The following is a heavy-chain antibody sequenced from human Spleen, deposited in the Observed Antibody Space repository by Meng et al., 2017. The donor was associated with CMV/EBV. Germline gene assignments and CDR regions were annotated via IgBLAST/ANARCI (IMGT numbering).Heavy chain of an antibody. Sequence: GESLKISCAASGFNLGDYYMTWIRQAPGKGLECLAFISGDGRGIFYAAYVRGRFTTSRDNARNSLYLQMDGLRDEDTAIYYCGRDPRNKGFDPWGPGTLVTVSS. CDR1: GFNLGDYY. CDR3: GRDPRNKGFDP. V-gene: IGHV3-11*01. CDR2: ISGDGRGI. J-gene: IGHJ5*02.